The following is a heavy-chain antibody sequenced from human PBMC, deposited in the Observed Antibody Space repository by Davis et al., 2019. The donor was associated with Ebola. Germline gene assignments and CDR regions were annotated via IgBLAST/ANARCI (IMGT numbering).Heavy chain of an antibody. V-gene: IGHV4-34*01. CDR1: GGSFSGYY. CDR3: ARDIYRGFDGMDV. CDR2: INHSGST. D-gene: IGHD5-12*01. Sequence: PSGSLRLSCAVYGGSFSGYYWSWIRQPPGKGLEWIGEINHSGSTNYNPSLKSRVTISVDTSKNQFSLKLSSVTAADTAVYYCARDIYRGFDGMDVWGKGTTVTVSS. J-gene: IGHJ6*04.